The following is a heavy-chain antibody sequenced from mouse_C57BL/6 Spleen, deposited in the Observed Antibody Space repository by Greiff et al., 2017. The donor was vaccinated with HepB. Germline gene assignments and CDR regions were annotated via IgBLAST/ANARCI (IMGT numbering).Heavy chain of an antibody. V-gene: IGHV1-39*01. CDR1: GYSFTDYN. J-gene: IGHJ4*01. CDR3: ASRTGRRYYYAMDY. D-gene: IGHD4-1*01. CDR2: INPNYGTT. Sequence: EVQLQQSGPELVKPGASVKISCKASGYSFTDYNMNWVKQSNGKSLEWIGVINPNYGTTSYNQKFKGKATLTVDQSSSTAYMQLNSLTSEDSAVYYCASRTGRRYYYAMDYWGQGTSVTVSS.